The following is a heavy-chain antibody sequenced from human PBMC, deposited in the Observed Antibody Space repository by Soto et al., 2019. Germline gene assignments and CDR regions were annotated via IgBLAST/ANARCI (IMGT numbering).Heavy chain of an antibody. Sequence: PVGSLGVSCADSGFTFSGSAMHWVRQASGKGLEWVGRIRSKANSYATAYAASVKGRFTISRDDSENTAYLQMNSLKTEDTAVYYCTRPNVDIVATGLDPHYYYYGMDVWGQGTTVTVSS. CDR3: TRPNVDIVATGLDPHYYYYGMDV. V-gene: IGHV3-73*01. D-gene: IGHD5-12*01. CDR1: GFTFSGSA. J-gene: IGHJ6*02. CDR2: IRSKANSYAT.